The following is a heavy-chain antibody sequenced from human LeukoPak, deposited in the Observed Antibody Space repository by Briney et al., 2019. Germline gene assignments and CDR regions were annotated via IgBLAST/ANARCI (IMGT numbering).Heavy chain of an antibody. CDR1: GFTFSDYY. V-gene: IGHV4-34*01. J-gene: IGHJ4*02. CDR3: ARVTLTYYYDSSGYYYRRNYFDY. D-gene: IGHD3-22*01. Sequence: GSLRLSCAASGFTFSDYYMNWIRQPPGKGLEWIGEINHSGSTNYNPSLKSRVTISVDTSKNQFSLKLSSVTAADTAVYYCARVTLTYYYDSSGYYYRRNYFDYWGQGTLVTVSS. CDR2: INHSGST.